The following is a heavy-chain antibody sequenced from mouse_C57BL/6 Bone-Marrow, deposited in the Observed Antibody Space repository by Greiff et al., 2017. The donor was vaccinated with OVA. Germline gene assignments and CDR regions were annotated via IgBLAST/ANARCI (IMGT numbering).Heavy chain of an antibody. CDR3: ARHYHSDAMDY. CDR2: ISNGGGST. Sequence: EVQLVESGGGLVQPGGSLKLSCAASGFTFSDYYMYWVRQTPEKRLEWVAYISNGGGSTYYPDTVKGRFTISRDNAKNTLYLQRSRLKSEDTAMYYCARHYHSDAMDYWGQGTSVTVSS. J-gene: IGHJ4*01. CDR1: GFTFSDYY. V-gene: IGHV5-12*01.